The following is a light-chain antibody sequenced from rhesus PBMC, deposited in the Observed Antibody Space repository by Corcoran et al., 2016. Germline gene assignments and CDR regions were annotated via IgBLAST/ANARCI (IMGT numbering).Light chain of an antibody. CDR2: YAN. Sequence: DIQMSQSPSSLSASVGDRVTITCRASQGISSYLNWYQQKPGKAPKLLSYYANSLESGVPSRFSGSGSGTDFTLTISSLQPEDFATYYCQQGNSNPWTFGQGTKVEIK. CDR3: QQGNSNPWT. CDR1: QGISSY. V-gene: IGKV1-32*02. J-gene: IGKJ1*01.